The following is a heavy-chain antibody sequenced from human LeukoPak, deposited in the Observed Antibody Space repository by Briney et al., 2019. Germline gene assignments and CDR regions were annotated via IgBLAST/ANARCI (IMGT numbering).Heavy chain of an antibody. Sequence: GGSLRLSCAASGFTVSSNYMSWVRQAPGKGLEWVSVIYSGGSTYYADSVKGRFTISRDNSKNTLYLQMNSLRAEDTAVYYCARAFDYYDSQGAFDIWGQGTMVTVSS. V-gene: IGHV3-53*05. CDR3: ARAFDYYDSQGAFDI. CDR1: GFTVSSNY. CDR2: IYSGGST. D-gene: IGHD3-22*01. J-gene: IGHJ3*02.